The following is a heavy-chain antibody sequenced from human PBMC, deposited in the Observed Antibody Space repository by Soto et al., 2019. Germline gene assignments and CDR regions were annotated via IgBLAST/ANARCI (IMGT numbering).Heavy chain of an antibody. CDR1: GGSFSGYY. J-gene: IGHJ5*02. Sequence: SETLSLTCAVYGGSFSGYYWSWIRQPPGKGLEWIGEINHSGSTNYNPSLKSRVTISVDTSKNQFSLKLSSVTAADTAVYYCARKGGYYDSSGTTWYNWFDPWGQGTLATVSS. V-gene: IGHV4-34*01. D-gene: IGHD3-22*01. CDR3: ARKGGYYDSSGTTWYNWFDP. CDR2: INHSGST.